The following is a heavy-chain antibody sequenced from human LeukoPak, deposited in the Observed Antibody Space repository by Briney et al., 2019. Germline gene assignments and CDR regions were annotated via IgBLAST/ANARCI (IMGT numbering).Heavy chain of an antibody. Sequence: SVKVSCKASGGTFSSYAISWVRQAPGQGLEWMGGIIPIFGTANYAQKFQGRVTITADESTSTAYMELSSLRSEDTAVYYCARDSLPAATSPVPVDYWGQGTLVTVSS. CDR3: ARDSLPAATSPVPVDY. J-gene: IGHJ4*02. V-gene: IGHV1-69*01. D-gene: IGHD2-15*01. CDR2: IIPIFGTA. CDR1: GGTFSSYA.